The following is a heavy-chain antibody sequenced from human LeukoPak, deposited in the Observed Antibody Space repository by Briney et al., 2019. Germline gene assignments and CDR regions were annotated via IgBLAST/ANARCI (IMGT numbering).Heavy chain of an antibody. Sequence: LRLSCAASGFTFSCYAMHWVRQAPGKGLEWIGEINHSGSTNYNPSLKSRVTISVDTSKNQFSLKLSSVTAADTAVYYCARGRMSSVTPPIPVYYYYGMDVWGQGTTVTVSS. V-gene: IGHV4-34*01. CDR2: INHSGST. CDR1: GFTFSCYA. CDR3: ARGRMSSVTPPIPVYYYYGMDV. J-gene: IGHJ6*02. D-gene: IGHD6-6*01.